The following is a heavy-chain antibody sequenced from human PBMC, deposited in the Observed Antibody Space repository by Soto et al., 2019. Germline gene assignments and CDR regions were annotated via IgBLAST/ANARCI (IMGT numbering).Heavy chain of an antibody. CDR1: GFTFSSYW. V-gene: IGHV3-74*01. CDR2: IKGDVSVT. D-gene: IGHD3-10*01. CDR3: ERGVPNYYYMEV. J-gene: IGHJ6*03. Sequence: EVQLVESGGGLVQPGGSLRLSCAASGFTFSSYWMHWVRQDPGKGLVWVARIKGDVSVTNYADSVKGRFTISRDNAKNTVYLKINSLRAGDTAVYYCERGVPNYYYMEVWGKGTTVIVSS.